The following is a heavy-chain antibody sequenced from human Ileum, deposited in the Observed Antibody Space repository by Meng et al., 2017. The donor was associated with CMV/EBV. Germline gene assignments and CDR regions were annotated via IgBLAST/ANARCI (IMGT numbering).Heavy chain of an antibody. D-gene: IGHD3-22*01. CDR1: GFTFSDYY. J-gene: IGHJ6*01. CDR2: ISSSGSTI. Sequence: GESLKISCAASGFTFSDYYMSWIRQAPGKGLEWVSYISSSGSTIYYADSVKGRFTISRDNAKNSLYLQMNSLRAEDTAVYYCARCWNYYDSSGYYSYYYYYGMDVCGQAITV. CDR3: ARCWNYYDSSGYYSYYYYYGMDV. V-gene: IGHV3-11*01.